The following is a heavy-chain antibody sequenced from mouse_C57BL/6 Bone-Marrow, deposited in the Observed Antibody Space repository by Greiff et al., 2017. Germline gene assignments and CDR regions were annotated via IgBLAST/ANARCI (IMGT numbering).Heavy chain of an antibody. CDR3: ARDDDYGSSFDWYFDV. V-gene: IGHV5-16*01. J-gene: IGHJ1*03. Sequence: EVQLQESEGGLVQPGSSMKLSCTASGFTFSDYYMAWVRQVPEKGLEWVANINYDGSSTYYLDSLKSRFIISRDNAKNILYLQMSSLKSEDTATYYCARDDDYGSSFDWYFDVWGTGTTVTVSS. CDR2: INYDGSST. CDR1: GFTFSDYY. D-gene: IGHD1-1*01.